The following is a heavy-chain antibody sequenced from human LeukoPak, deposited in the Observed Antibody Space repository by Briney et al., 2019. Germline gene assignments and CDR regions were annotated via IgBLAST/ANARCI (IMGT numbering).Heavy chain of an antibody. V-gene: IGHV4-61*02. CDR3: AREASRGGVFDY. J-gene: IGHJ4*02. D-gene: IGHD4-23*01. CDR2: IYTSGCT. Sequence: SETLSLTCTVSGGSISSGSYYWSWIRQPAGKGLEWIGRIYTSGCTNYNPSLKSRVTISVGTSKNQFSLKLSSVTAADTAVYYCAREASRGGVFDYWGQGTLVTVSS. CDR1: GGSISSGSYY.